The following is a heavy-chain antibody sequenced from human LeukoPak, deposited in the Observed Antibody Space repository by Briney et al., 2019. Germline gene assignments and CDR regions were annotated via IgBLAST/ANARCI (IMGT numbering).Heavy chain of an antibody. J-gene: IGHJ4*02. Sequence: GGSLRLSCAASGFTFSSYAMSWVRQAPGKGLEWVSAISGSGGSTYYADSVKGRFTISRDNCKNTLYLQMNSLRAEDTAVYYCAKSKGAAAKLRGDYWGQGTLVTVSS. V-gene: IGHV3-23*01. CDR2: ISGSGGST. CDR1: GFTFSSYA. CDR3: AKSKGAAAKLRGDY. D-gene: IGHD6-13*01.